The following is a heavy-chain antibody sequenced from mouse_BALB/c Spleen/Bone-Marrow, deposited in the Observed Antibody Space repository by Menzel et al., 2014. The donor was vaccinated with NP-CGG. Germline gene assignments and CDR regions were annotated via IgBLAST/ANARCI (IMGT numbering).Heavy chain of an antibody. CDR2: ISGGGSHT. CDR3: ARHAYYDQTEVSFVY. V-gene: IGHV5-9-2*01. D-gene: IGHD2-4*01. CDR1: GFTSNSYG. Sequence: EVHLVESGGGLVKSGGSLKLSCAASGFTSNSYGMSWVRQTPEKRLEWVATISGGGSHTFYPDSVKGRFTISRDNAKNNLYLQLSSLRSEDTALYYCARHAYYDQTEVSFVYWGQGTLVTVSA. J-gene: IGHJ3*01.